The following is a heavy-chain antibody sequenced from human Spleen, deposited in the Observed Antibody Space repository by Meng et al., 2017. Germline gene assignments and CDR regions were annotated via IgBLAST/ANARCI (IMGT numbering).Heavy chain of an antibody. Sequence: SETLSLTCAVYGGSFSGYYWSWIRQPPGKGLEWIGEINHSGSTNYNPSLKSRVTISVDTSKNQFSLKLSSVTAADTAVYYCARSLYSTNWGGYFQPWGQGTLVTVSS. CDR2: INHSGST. D-gene: IGHD6-13*01. V-gene: IGHV4-34*01. J-gene: IGHJ1*01. CDR1: GGSFSGYY. CDR3: ARSLYSTNWGGYFQP.